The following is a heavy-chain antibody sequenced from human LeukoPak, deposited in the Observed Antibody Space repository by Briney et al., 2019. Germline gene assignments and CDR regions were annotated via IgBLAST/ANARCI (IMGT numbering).Heavy chain of an antibody. CDR1: GFTFSNAW. J-gene: IGHJ4*02. V-gene: IGHV3-15*01. CDR3: TTWLDYYDSSGYSVEDY. D-gene: IGHD3-22*01. CDR2: IKSKTDGGTT. Sequence: PGGSLRLSCAASGFTFSNAWMSWVRQAPGKGLEWVGRIKSKTDGGTTDYAAPVKGRFTISRDDSKNTLYLQMNSLKTEDTAVYYCTTWLDYYDSSGYSVEDYWGQGTLVTVSS.